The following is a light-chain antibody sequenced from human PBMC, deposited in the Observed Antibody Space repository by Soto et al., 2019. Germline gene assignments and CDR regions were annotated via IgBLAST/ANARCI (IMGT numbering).Light chain of an antibody. CDR1: QSISSY. CDR2: AAS. Sequence: IQITQSPSSLSASVGDRVTITCRASQSISSYLNWYQQKPGKAPKLLIYAASSLQSGVTSRFSGSGSGTDFTLTISSLQPEDFATYYCQQSYSTPWTVGQGTKVDIK. V-gene: IGKV1-39*01. CDR3: QQSYSTPWT. J-gene: IGKJ1*01.